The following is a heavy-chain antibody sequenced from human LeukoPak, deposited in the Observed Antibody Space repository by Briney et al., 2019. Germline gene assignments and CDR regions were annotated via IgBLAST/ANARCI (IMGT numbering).Heavy chain of an antibody. J-gene: IGHJ6*02. D-gene: IGHD4-17*01. CDR1: GYTFTSYT. V-gene: IGHV1-8*01. CDR2: MNPNSGNT. Sequence: ASVKVSCKASGYTFTSYTMNWVRQATGQGLEWMGWMNPNSGNTGYAQKFQGRVTMTGNTSISTAYMELSSLRSEGTAVYYCARFVSVTSKDYYYGMDVWGQGTTVTVSS. CDR3: ARFVSVTSKDYYYGMDV.